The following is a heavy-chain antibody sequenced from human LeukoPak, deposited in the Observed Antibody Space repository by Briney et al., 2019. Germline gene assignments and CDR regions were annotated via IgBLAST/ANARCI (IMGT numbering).Heavy chain of an antibody. J-gene: IGHJ3*02. CDR2: ISSSGYTI. CDR3: ARGKTGRYFDFDM. CDR1: GFIFSDYY. V-gene: IGHV3-11*01. Sequence: GGSLRLSCAASGFIFSDYYMSWIRQAPGKGLEWVIYISSSGYTIYYGDSAKGRFTVSRDNAKNSLLLQMNKLRAEDTAVYYCARGKTGRYFDFDMWGQGTMVTVSS. D-gene: IGHD1-26*01.